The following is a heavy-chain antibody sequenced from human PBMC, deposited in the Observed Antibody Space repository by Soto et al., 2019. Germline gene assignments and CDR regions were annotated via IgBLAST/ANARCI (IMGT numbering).Heavy chain of an antibody. V-gene: IGHV2-5*02. J-gene: IGHJ6*02. D-gene: IGHD2-21*02. CDR1: AFSLSTGGVG. CDR2: IYWDDDK. CDR3: IQSRCGGDCLQSYASYYYYGMDV. Sequence: QITLKESGPTLVKPTQTLTLTCTFSAFSLSTGGVGVGWIRQPPGKALERLALIYWDDDKRYSPSLRSSLTITKDTTKNQVVLTMTNMDPVDTATYYCIQSRCGGDCLQSYASYYYYGMDVWGQGTTVTVSS.